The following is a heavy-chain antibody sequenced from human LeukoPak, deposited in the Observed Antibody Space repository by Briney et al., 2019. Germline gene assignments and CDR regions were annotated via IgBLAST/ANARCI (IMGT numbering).Heavy chain of an antibody. Sequence: ASVKVSCKASGYTFTSYGISWVRQAPGQGLEWMGWISAYNGNTNYAQKLQGRVTMTTDTSTSTAYMELRSLRSDDAAVYYCARSYSGYDYFDYWGQGTLVTVSS. J-gene: IGHJ4*02. CDR1: GYTFTSYG. D-gene: IGHD5-12*01. CDR3: ARSYSGYDYFDY. V-gene: IGHV1-18*01. CDR2: ISAYNGNT.